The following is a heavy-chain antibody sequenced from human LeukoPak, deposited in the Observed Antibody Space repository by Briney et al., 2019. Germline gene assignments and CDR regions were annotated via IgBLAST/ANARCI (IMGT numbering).Heavy chain of an antibody. D-gene: IGHD5-24*01. Sequence: ASVTVSCKASGYTFTGYYMHWVRQAPGQGLEWMGWINPNSGGTNYAQKFQGRVTMTRDTSISTAYMELSRLRSDDTAVYYCARDPRTPKRWLQLNPAFDIWGQGTMATVSS. CDR3: ARDPRTPKRWLQLNPAFDI. CDR1: GYTFTGYY. V-gene: IGHV1-2*02. J-gene: IGHJ3*02. CDR2: INPNSGGT.